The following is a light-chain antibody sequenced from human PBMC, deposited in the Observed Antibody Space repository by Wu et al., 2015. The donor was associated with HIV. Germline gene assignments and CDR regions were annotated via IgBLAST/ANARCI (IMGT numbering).Light chain of an antibody. CDR3: QQYGSSPRYS. CDR2: AAS. Sequence: EIVLTQSPGTLSLSPGERATLSCRASQSVSSSYLAWYQQKPGQAPRLLIYAASSRATGIPDRFRGSGSGTVFTLTISRLEPEDFAVYYCQQYGSSPRYSFGQGTKLEIK. V-gene: IGKV3-20*01. J-gene: IGKJ2*03. CDR1: QSVSSSY.